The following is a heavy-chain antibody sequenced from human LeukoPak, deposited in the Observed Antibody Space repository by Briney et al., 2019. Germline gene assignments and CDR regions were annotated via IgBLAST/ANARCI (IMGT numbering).Heavy chain of an antibody. D-gene: IGHD5-12*01. J-gene: IGHJ4*02. Sequence: TGGSLRLSCAASGFTFSSYVMSWVRQAPGKGLEWVSAISGGGGSTYYADSVKGRFTISRDNSKNTLYLQMNSLRAEDTAVYYCAKDPVGGGYDPTYYFDYWGQGTLVTVSS. V-gene: IGHV3-23*01. CDR1: GFTFSSYV. CDR2: ISGGGGST. CDR3: AKDPVGGGYDPTYYFDY.